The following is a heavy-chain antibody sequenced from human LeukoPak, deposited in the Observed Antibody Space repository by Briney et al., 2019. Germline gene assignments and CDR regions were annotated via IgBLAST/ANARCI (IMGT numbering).Heavy chain of an antibody. D-gene: IGHD3-22*01. CDR1: GFTFSSYA. Sequence: GGSLRLSCAASGFTFSSYAMSWVRQAPGKGLERVSAISGSGGSTYYADSVKGRFTISRDNSKNTLYLQMNSLRAEDTAVYYCAKFAYYYDSSGYYYPRGYFDYWGQGTLVTVSS. CDR2: ISGSGGST. J-gene: IGHJ4*02. CDR3: AKFAYYYDSSGYYYPRGYFDY. V-gene: IGHV3-23*01.